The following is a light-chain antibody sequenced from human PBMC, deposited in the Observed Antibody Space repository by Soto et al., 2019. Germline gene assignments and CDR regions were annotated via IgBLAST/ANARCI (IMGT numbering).Light chain of an antibody. CDR3: SSYTSSSHVV. CDR2: EVT. V-gene: IGLV2-14*01. J-gene: IGLJ2*01. CDR1: SSDIGGYNY. Sequence: QSVLTQPASVSGSPGQSITISCTGTSSDIGGYNYVSWYQQHPGKAPKLMIYEVTNRPSGVSNRFSGSKSGNTASLTISGLQAEDEAYYYCSSYTSSSHVVFGGGTKLTVL.